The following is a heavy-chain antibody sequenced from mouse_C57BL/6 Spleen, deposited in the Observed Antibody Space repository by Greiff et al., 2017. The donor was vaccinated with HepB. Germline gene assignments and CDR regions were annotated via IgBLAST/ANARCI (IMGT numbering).Heavy chain of an antibody. CDR2: ISDGGSYT. D-gene: IGHD4-1*01. CDR3: ARDQGLGREGYFDY. J-gene: IGHJ2*01. V-gene: IGHV5-4*01. Sequence: EVQGVESGGGLVKPGGSLKLSCAASGFTFSSYAMSWVRQTPEKRLEWVATISDGGSYTYYPDNVKGRFTISRDNAKNNLYLQMSHLKSEDTAMYYCARDQGLGREGYFDYWGQGTTLTVSS. CDR1: GFTFSSYA.